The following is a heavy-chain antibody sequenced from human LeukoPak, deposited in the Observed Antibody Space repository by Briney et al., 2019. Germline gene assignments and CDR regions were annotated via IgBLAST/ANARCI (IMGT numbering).Heavy chain of an antibody. J-gene: IGHJ4*02. CDR1: GFTFSSYA. D-gene: IGHD3-10*01. CDR2: ISYDGSNK. V-gene: IGHV3-30*04. Sequence: GGSLRLSCAASGFTFSSYAMHWVRQAPGKGLEWVAVISYDGSNKYYADSVKGRFTISRDNSKNTLYLQMNSLRAEDTAVYYCAKDPTIYGSGSPWYFDYWGQGTLVTVSS. CDR3: AKDPTIYGSGSPWYFDY.